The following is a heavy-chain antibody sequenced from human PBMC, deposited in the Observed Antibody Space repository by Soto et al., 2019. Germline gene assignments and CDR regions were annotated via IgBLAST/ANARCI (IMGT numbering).Heavy chain of an antibody. D-gene: IGHD2-2*01. Sequence: QVQLVQSGAEVKKPGSSVKVYCKASGGSFGKHGISWVRQAPGQGLEWMGVIIPFLHRTKFAQRFQGRLTITADESTRTGDMELRVLRSEDKAVYYCATDSDCISTCYTWFESWGQGTLVTVSS. V-gene: IGHV1-69*11. J-gene: IGHJ5*01. CDR1: GGSFGKHG. CDR2: IIPFLHRT. CDR3: ATDSDCISTCYTWFES.